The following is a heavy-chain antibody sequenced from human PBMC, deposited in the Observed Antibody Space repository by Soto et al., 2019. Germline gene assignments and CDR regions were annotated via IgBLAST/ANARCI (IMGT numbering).Heavy chain of an antibody. CDR3: AAGGAHLRYFDWSWDEYGMDV. Sequence: KTSETLSLTCTVSGGSISSGDYYWSWIRQPPGKGLEWIGYIYYSGSTYYNPSLKSRVTISVDTSKNQFSLKLSSVTAADTAVYYCAAGGAHLRYFDWSWDEYGMDVWGQGTTVTVSS. CDR2: IYYSGST. D-gene: IGHD3-9*01. CDR1: GGSISSGDYY. V-gene: IGHV4-30-4*01. J-gene: IGHJ6*02.